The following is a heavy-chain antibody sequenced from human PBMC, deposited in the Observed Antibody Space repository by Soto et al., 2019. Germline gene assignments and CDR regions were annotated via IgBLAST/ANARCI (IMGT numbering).Heavy chain of an antibody. Sequence: ASVKVSCKASGYTFSSIGISWVRQAPGQGLEWMGWISPYKGNTHYAQGLQGRVTMTTDTSTSTAYMELRSLRSDDTAVYYCARDLDASVIYYTDYWGQGTLVTVSS. J-gene: IGHJ4*02. CDR3: ARDLDASVIYYTDY. V-gene: IGHV1-18*01. D-gene: IGHD3-10*01. CDR2: ISPYKGNT. CDR1: GYTFSSIG.